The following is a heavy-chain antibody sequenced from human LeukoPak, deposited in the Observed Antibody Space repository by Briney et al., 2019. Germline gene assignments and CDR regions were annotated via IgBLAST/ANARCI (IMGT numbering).Heavy chain of an antibody. CDR2: IEQDGSEK. V-gene: IGHV3-7*03. J-gene: IGHJ4*02. Sequence: PGGSLRLSCGASGFSFSSYWMSWVRQAPGKGLEWVANIEQDGSEKYYVDSAEGRFTISRDSAKSSLYLQMNSLRSEDTAVYYCAREAQEGGIGYWGQGTLVTVSS. CDR1: GFSFSSYW. CDR3: AREAQEGGIGY. D-gene: IGHD3-16*01.